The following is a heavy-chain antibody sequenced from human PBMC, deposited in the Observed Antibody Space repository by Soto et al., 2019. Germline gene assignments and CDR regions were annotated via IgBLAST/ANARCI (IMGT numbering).Heavy chain of an antibody. V-gene: IGHV6-1*01. Sequence: QTLSLTCAITGDSVSSNSAGWSWVRQSPSRGLEWLGRTYYRSKWYYEYAVSVRARITINPDTSKNQYSLQLNSVTPEDTAVYFCARGEQYSGRIFDYWGQGTLGTVSA. CDR3: ARGEQYSGRIFDY. CDR2: TYYRSKWYY. J-gene: IGHJ4*01. D-gene: IGHD1-26*01. CDR1: GDSVSSNSAG.